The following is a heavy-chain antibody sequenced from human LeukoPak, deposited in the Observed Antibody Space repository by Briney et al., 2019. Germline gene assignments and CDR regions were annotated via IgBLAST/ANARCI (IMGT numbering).Heavy chain of an antibody. CDR1: GGSFSGYY. V-gene: IGHV4-34*01. CDR2: INYSGST. D-gene: IGHD3-9*01. J-gene: IGHJ6*02. CDR3: ARGDILTGYPYYYYGMDV. Sequence: SETLSLTCAVYGGSFSGYYWSWIRQPPGKGLEWIGEINYSGSTNYNPSLKSRVTISVDTSKNQFSLKLSSVTAADTAVYYCARGDILTGYPYYYYGMDVWGQGTTVTVSS.